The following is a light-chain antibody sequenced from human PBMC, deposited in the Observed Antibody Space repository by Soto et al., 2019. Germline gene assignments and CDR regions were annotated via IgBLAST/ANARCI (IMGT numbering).Light chain of an antibody. Sequence: DIQMTQSPSSLSASVGDRVTITCRASQSITSYLNWYQQKPGKAPKLLIYAASNLQSRVPSRFSGSGSGTDFTLTISSLQPEDIATYYCQQSYSTWTFGQGTKVEIK. V-gene: IGKV1-39*01. CDR1: QSITSY. CDR2: AAS. J-gene: IGKJ1*01. CDR3: QQSYSTWT.